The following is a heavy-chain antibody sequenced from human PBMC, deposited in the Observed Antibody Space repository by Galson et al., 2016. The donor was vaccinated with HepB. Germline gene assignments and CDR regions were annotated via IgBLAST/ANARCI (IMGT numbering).Heavy chain of an antibody. D-gene: IGHD1-1*01. J-gene: IGHJ3*02. Sequence: CAISGDSVSSTSAAWNWVRQSPSRGLEWLGRTYYRSKWYNDYAASVRSRITINPDTSRNQFSLQLNSVTPEDTAVYYCARVDSSDWHDAFDIWGQGTMVTVSS. CDR2: TYYRSKWYN. CDR3: ARVDSSDWHDAFDI. V-gene: IGHV6-1*01. CDR1: GDSVSSTSAA.